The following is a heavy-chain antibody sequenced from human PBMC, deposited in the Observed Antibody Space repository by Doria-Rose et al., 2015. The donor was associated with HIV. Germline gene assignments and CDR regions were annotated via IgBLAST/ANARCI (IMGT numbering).Heavy chain of an antibody. CDR1: GVSLSSPGMG. V-gene: IGHV2-26*01. CDR3: ARIESSRWYHKYYFDF. J-gene: IGHJ4*02. Sequence: QITLKESGPVLVKPTETLTLTCTVSGVSLSSPGMGVSWIRQPPGKALEWLANLFSDDERSYKTSLKSRLTISRGTSIRKVVITMTDMDPVDTATYYCARIESSRWYHKYYFDFWGQGTLVIVSA. CDR2: LFSDDER. D-gene: IGHD6-13*01.